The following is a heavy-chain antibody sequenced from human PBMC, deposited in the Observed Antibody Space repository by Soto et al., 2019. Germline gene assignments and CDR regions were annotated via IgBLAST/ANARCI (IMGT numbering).Heavy chain of an antibody. V-gene: IGHV4-30-2*06. CDR2: IYNSGSI. D-gene: IGHD2-21*02. CDR1: GGSISRAGYS. J-gene: IGHJ4*02. Sequence: QLQLQESGSRLVKPSQTLSLTCAVSGGSISRAGYSWSWIRQSPGKGLEWIGYIYNSGSIFYNPSLKSRLTISVDRSKNQLSLQLNSVTAADTAVYYCASSRVVTTYFDYWGQGTLVTVSS. CDR3: ASSRVVTTYFDY.